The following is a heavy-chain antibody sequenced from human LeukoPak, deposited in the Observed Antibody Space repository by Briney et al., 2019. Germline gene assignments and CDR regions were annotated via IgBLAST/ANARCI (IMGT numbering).Heavy chain of an antibody. V-gene: IGHV1-69*06. CDR2: IIPIFGTA. Sequence: SVKVSCKASGGTFNSYAISWVRQAPGQGLEWMGGIIPIFGTANYAQKFQGRVTITADKSTSTAYMELSSLRSEDTAVYYCARVGRRYRVAGTCWFDPWGQGTLVTVSS. CDR3: ARVGRRYRVAGTCWFDP. CDR1: GGTFNSYA. J-gene: IGHJ5*02. D-gene: IGHD6-19*01.